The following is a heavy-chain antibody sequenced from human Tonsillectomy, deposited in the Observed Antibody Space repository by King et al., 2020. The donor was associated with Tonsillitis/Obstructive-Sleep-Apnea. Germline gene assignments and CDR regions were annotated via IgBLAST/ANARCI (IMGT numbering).Heavy chain of an antibody. CDR3: ARDSGYCSGGSFCLVDY. J-gene: IGHJ4*02. Sequence: VQLVESGGGVVQPGRSLRLSCAASGFTFSSYAMHWVRQAPGKGLEWVAVISYDGSIKYYADSVKGRFTISRDNSKNTLYLQMNSLRAEDTAVYYCARDSGYCSGGSFCLVDYWGQGTLVTVSS. D-gene: IGHD2-15*01. CDR2: ISYDGSIK. V-gene: IGHV3-30*04. CDR1: GFTFSSYA.